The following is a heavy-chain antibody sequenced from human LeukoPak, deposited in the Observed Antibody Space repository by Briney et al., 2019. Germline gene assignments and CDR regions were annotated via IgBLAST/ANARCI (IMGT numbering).Heavy chain of an antibody. V-gene: IGHV3-21*01. CDR3: ATDSSGYYVFDY. D-gene: IGHD3-22*01. Sequence: GGSLRLSCAASGLTFSSNSMNCVRQDPGQELKWVSSSSSSSGYIYYADSVKGRFTISRDNAKNSLYLQMNSLRAEDTAVYYCATDSSGYYVFDYWGQGTLVTVSS. CDR2: SSSSSGYI. J-gene: IGHJ4*02. CDR1: GLTFSSNS.